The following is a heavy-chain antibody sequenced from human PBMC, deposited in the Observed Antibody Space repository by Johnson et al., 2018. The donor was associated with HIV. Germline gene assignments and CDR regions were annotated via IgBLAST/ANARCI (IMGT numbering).Heavy chain of an antibody. J-gene: IGHJ3*02. CDR2: IWYDGSNR. CDR1: GFTFSSYG. D-gene: IGHD1-26*01. Sequence: QVQLVESGGGVVQPGRSLRLSCAASGFTFSSYGMHWVRQAPGKGLEWVAVIWYDGSNRYYADSVKGRFTISSENDKNSLYLQMNSLRAGDTAVYYCARGRSGSYRAFDIWGQGTMVTVSS. CDR3: ARGRSGSYRAFDI. V-gene: IGHV3-33*01.